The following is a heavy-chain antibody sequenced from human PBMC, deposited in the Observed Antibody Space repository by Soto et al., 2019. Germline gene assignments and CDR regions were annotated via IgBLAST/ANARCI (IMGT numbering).Heavy chain of an antibody. J-gene: IGHJ6*02. D-gene: IGHD1-1*01. CDR1: GGSISSGGYY. CDR3: ARHSDVASPQERGYYYYGMDV. Sequence: PSETLSLTCTVSGGSISSGGYYWSWIRQHPGKGLEWIGCIYYSGSTYYNPSLKSRVTISVDTSKNQFSLKLSSVTAADTAVYYCARHSDVASPQERGYYYYGMDVWGQGTTVTVSS. CDR2: IYYSGST. V-gene: IGHV4-39*01.